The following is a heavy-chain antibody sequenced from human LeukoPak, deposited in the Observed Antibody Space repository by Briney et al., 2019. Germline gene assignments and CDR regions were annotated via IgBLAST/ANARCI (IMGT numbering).Heavy chain of an antibody. CDR1: GGSISSYY. CDR2: IYYSGST. V-gene: IGHV4-59*01. J-gene: IGHJ6*02. CDR3: ARDLTPFGELYPSLGWVYYYGMDV. D-gene: IGHD3-10*01. Sequence: SETLSLTCTVSGGSISSYYWSWIRQPPGKGLEWIGYIYYSGSTNYNPSLKSRVTISVDTSKNQFSLKLSSVTAADTAVYYCARDLTPFGELYPSLGWVYYYGMDVWGQGTTVTVSS.